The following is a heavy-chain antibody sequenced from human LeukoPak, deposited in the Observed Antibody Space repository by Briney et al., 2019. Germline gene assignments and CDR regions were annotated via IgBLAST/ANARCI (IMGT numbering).Heavy chain of an antibody. CDR2: IYYSGST. J-gene: IGHJ2*01. CDR3: ARGSAVAGTLDL. Sequence: SETLSLTCTVSGGSISSYYWSWIRQPPGKGLEWIGYIYYSGSTNYNPSLKSRVTISEDTSKNQCSLKLSSVTAADTAVYYCARGSAVAGTLDLWGRGTLVTVSS. V-gene: IGHV4-59*01. CDR1: GGSISSYY. D-gene: IGHD6-19*01.